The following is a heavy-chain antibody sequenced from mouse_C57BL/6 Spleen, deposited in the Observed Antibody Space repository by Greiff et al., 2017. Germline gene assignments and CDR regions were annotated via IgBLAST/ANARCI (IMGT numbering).Heavy chain of an antibody. D-gene: IGHD2-4*01. CDR2: INPNYGTT. CDR3: AREGIYYDYDGKPETFDY. J-gene: IGHJ2*01. V-gene: IGHV1-39*01. CDR1: GYSFTDYN. Sequence: EVKLMESGPELVKPGASVKISCKASGYSFTDYNMNWVKQSNGKSLEWIGVINPNYGTTSYNQKFKGKATLTVDQSSSTAYMQLNSLTSEDSAVYYWAREGIYYDYDGKPETFDYWGQGTTLTVSS.